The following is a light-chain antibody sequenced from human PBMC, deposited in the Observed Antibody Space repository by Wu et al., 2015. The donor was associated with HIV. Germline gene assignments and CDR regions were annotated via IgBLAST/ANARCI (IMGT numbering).Light chain of an antibody. CDR3: QQYNKWPGT. CDR2: GSS. Sequence: ETVMTQSPATLSLSPGERATLSCRASQSVGSNLAWYQQKPGQAPRLLIYGSSTRATGIPDRFSGGGSGTEFTLTINSMESEDFAVYYCQQYNKWPGTFGQGTKRGDQT. J-gene: IGKJ2*01. V-gene: IGKV3-15*01. CDR1: QSVGSN.